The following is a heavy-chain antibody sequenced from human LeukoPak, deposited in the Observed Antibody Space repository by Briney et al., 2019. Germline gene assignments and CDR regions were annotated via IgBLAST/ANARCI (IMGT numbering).Heavy chain of an antibody. CDR3: ARDGGSGILD. CDR1: GFTVSSNS. CDR2: IYTGGST. V-gene: IGHV3-66*01. J-gene: IGHJ4*02. Sequence: GGSLRLSCAASGFTVSSNSMSWVRQAPGKGLEWVSVIYTGGSTYYAESVEGRFTISRDISKNTVYLQMNRLRAEDTAVYYCARDGGSGILDWGRGTLVTVSS. D-gene: IGHD3-10*01.